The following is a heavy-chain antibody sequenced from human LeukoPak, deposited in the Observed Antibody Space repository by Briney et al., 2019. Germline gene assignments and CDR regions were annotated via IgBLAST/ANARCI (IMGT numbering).Heavy chain of an antibody. D-gene: IGHD3-9*01. CDR1: GFSLSTRGVG. V-gene: IGHV2-5*01. CDR3: ASSRYDILTGHYNFDY. Sequence: SGPTLVKPTQTLALTCTFSGFSLSTRGVGVGWIRQPPGKAPEWLALIYWNNDNRYSPSLESRLTITKDTSKNQVVLTMTNMDPVDTATYYCASSRYDILTGHYNFDYWGQGTLVTVSS. CDR2: IYWNNDN. J-gene: IGHJ4*02.